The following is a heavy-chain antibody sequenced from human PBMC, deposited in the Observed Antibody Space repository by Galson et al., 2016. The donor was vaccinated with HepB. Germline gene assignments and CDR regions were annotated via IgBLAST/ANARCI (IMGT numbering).Heavy chain of an antibody. CDR2: INPSGGST. CDR1: GYTFTSYY. Sequence: SVKVSCKASGYTFTSYYMHWVRQAPEQGLEWMGIINPSGGSTSYAQKFQGRFTMTRDTSTSTVYMELSSLRSEDTAVYYCARVGGTRYPFDYWGQGTLVTVSS. V-gene: IGHV1-46*01. CDR3: ARVGGTRYPFDY. J-gene: IGHJ4*02. D-gene: IGHD3-3*01.